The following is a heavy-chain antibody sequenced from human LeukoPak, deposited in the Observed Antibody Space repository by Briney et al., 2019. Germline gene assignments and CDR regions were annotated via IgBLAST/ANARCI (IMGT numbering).Heavy chain of an antibody. CDR1: GFTFSSYG. D-gene: IGHD3-22*01. V-gene: IGHV3-7*01. CDR2: VKQDGSEK. Sequence: GGTLRLSCAASGFTFSSYGMSWVRQAPGKGLEWVANVKQDGSEKYYVDSVKGRFTISRDNAKNPLYLQMNSLRAEDTAVYYCARYYYDSSGYLYFDYWGQGTLVTVSS. CDR3: ARYYYDSSGYLYFDY. J-gene: IGHJ4*02.